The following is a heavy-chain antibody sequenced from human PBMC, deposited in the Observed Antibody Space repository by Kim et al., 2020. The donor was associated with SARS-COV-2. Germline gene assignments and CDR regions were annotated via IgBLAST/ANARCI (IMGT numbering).Heavy chain of an antibody. CDR3: ARPQGDYYFDY. Sequence: YADSVRVRLTISRDNPQSSLYLQVNSLIAEDTAVYYCARPQGDYYFDYRGQGTLVTVSS. V-gene: IGHV3-30*01. J-gene: IGHJ4*02. D-gene: IGHD3-16*01.